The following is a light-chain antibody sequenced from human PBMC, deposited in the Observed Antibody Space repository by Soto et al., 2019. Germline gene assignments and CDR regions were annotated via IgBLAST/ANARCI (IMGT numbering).Light chain of an antibody. V-gene: IGKV1-5*01. CDR1: QSISNW. CDR2: DAS. Sequence: DIQMTQSPSTLSASVGDRVTITCRASQSISNWLAWYQQKPGKAPKLLIYDASSLEIGVPSRFSGSGSGTEFTLTISSLQPDDFATYYCQQYNSYSPKFGQGTKVEIK. CDR3: QQYNSYSPK. J-gene: IGKJ1*01.